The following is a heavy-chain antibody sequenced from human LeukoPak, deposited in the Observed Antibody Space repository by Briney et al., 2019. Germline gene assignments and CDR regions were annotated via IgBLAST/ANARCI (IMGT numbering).Heavy chain of an antibody. V-gene: IGHV3-74*01. CDR1: GFTFSSYW. CDR2: INSDGSST. CDR3: ASENDEGDYEGWYFDY. D-gene: IGHD4-17*01. J-gene: IGHJ4*02. Sequence: GGSLRLSCAASGFTFSSYWMHWVRQAPGKGLVWVSRINSDGSSTSYADSVKGRFTISRDNAKNTLYLQMDSLRAEDTAVYYCASENDEGDYEGWYFDYWGQGTLVTVSS.